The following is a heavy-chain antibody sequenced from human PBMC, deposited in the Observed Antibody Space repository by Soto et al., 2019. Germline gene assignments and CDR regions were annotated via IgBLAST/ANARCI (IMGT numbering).Heavy chain of an antibody. CDR3: ARALERKPTYFDY. V-gene: IGHV3-21*01. J-gene: IGHJ4*02. D-gene: IGHD4-4*01. CDR1: GFTFSSYS. CDR2: ISSSSSYI. Sequence: GGSLRLSCAASGFTFSSYSMNWVRQAPGKGLEWVSSISSSSSYIYYADSVKGRFTISRDNAKNSLYLQMNSLRAEDTAVYYCARALERKPTYFDYWGQGTLVTVSS.